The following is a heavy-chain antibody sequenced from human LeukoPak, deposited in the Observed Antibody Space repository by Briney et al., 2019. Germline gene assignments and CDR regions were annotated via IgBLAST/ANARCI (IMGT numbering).Heavy chain of an antibody. CDR1: GFTFSSYA. CDR2: ISYDGSNK. CDR3: ARGANAYDSSGPLAY. D-gene: IGHD3-22*01. V-gene: IGHV3-30-3*01. Sequence: GGSLRLSCAASGFTFSSYAMHWVRQAPGKGLEWVAVISYDGSNKYYADSVKGRFTISRDNSKKTLYLQMNSLRAEDTAVYYCARGANAYDSSGPLAYWGQGTLVTVSS. J-gene: IGHJ4*02.